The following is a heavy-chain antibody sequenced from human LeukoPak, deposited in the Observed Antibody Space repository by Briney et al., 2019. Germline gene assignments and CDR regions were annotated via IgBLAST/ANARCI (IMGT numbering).Heavy chain of an antibody. D-gene: IGHD7-27*01. CDR1: GYTFTTCS. J-gene: IGHJ4*02. V-gene: IGHV1-18*01. CDR3: ATSPNWRFDS. CDR2: INPDNGNT. Sequence: ASVKVSCKASGYTFTTCSISWVRQAPGQGLEWMGWINPDNGNTNYAQNLKDRVTMTTDTSTSTAYMELRSLRSDDTAVYLCATSPNWRFDSWGQGTLVTVSS.